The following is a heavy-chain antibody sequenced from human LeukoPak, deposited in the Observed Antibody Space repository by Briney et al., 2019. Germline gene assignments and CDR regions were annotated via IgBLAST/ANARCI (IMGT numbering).Heavy chain of an antibody. D-gene: IGHD2-21*02. CDR1: GFTFSSYT. CDR3: ARDRGAYCGGDCYLGFDY. CDR2: IAGSSGYI. V-gene: IGHV3-21*01. Sequence: PGGSLRLSCAASGFTFSSYTMNWVRQAPGKGLEWVSSIAGSSGYISYADSVKGRFTISRDNAKKSLYLQMTSLTAEDTAVNYCARDRGAYCGGDCYLGFDYWGRGTLVTVSS. J-gene: IGHJ4*01.